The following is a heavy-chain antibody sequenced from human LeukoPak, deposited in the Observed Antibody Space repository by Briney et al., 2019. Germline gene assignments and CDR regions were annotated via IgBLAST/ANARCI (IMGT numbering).Heavy chain of an antibody. CDR3: ARVPNYDFWSGYFDD. Sequence: SETLSLTCTVSGGSISSGDYYWSWIRQPPGKGLEWIGYIYYSGSTYYNPSLKSRVTISVDTSKNQFSLKLSSVTAADTAVYYCARVPNYDFWSGYFDDWGQGTLVTVSS. CDR2: IYYSGST. J-gene: IGHJ4*02. V-gene: IGHV4-30-4*01. D-gene: IGHD3-3*01. CDR1: GGSISSGDYY.